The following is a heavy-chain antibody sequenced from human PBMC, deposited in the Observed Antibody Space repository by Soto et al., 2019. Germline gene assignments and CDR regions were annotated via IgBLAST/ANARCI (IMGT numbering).Heavy chain of an antibody. CDR1: GGSISNYY. CDR2: INRSGST. J-gene: IGHJ6*02. D-gene: IGHD3-10*01. CDR3: ARNFDYYGSGSYYNAYYYCMDV. Sequence: SETLSLTCSVSGGSISNYYWTWIRQPPGKGLEWIGEINRSGSTNCNPSLKSRVTISVDTSKNQFSLKLTSVTAADTAVYYCARNFDYYGSGSYYNAYYYCMDVWGQGTTVT. V-gene: IGHV4-34*01.